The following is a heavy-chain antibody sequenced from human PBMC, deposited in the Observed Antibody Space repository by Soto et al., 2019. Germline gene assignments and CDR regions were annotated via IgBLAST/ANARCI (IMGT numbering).Heavy chain of an antibody. CDR3: ARYLFGGSRWSKFDY. CDR2: IYYSGST. CDR1: GVTISSCAYY. J-gene: IGHJ4*02. D-gene: IGHD6-13*01. V-gene: IGHV4-31*03. Sequence: SETLSLTCTVSGVTISSCAYYWIWIRQHPGKGLDWLLNIYYSGSTYYSPSLKSRVPISLDTLKNQFPLGLSSVTAGDRAVYYCARYLFGGSRWSKFDYGGQGTRVTFSS.